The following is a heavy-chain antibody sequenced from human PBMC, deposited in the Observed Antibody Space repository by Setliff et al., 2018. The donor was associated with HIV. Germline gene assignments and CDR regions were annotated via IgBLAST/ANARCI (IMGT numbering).Heavy chain of an antibody. CDR3: AKMVGGSRSSGSCYFDY. D-gene: IGHD2-15*01. J-gene: IGHJ4*02. CDR2: IRYDGSNK. Sequence: GGSLRLSCEVSGFTFSIYGMHWVRQAPGKGLEWVAFIRYDGSNKYYVDSVKGRFTISRDNSKYTLYLQMNSLRPEDTAVYYCAKMVGGSRSSGSCYFDYWGQGTLVTVSS. CDR1: GFTFSIYG. V-gene: IGHV3-30*02.